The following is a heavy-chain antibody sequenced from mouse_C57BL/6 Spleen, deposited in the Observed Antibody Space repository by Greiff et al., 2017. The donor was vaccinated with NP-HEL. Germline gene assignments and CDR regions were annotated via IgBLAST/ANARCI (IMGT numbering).Heavy chain of an antibody. CDR2: ISSGSSTI. J-gene: IGHJ2*01. V-gene: IGHV5-17*01. Sequence: EVKLVESGGGLVKPGGSLKLSCAASGFTFSDYGMHWVRQAPEKGLEWVAYISSGSSTIYYADTVKGRFTIARDNAKNTLFLQSTSLRSEDTAMYYCARGHYGSSYDYWGQGTTLTVSS. CDR1: GFTFSDYG. D-gene: IGHD1-1*01. CDR3: ARGHYGSSYDY.